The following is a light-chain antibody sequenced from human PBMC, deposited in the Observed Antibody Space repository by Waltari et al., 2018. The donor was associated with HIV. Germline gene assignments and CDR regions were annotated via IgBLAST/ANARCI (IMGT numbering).Light chain of an antibody. CDR1: NSNVGNTY. CDR2: RNN. J-gene: IGLJ3*02. CDR3: AAWDDSLSGRV. V-gene: IGLV1-47*01. Sequence: QSVLTQPPSASGTPGQRVTISCSGSNSNVGNTYVSWYQHLPGTTPKLLICRNNRRPSGDPDRVSGSKSGTSASLAISGLRSEDEADYYCAAWDDSLSGRVFGGGTKLTVL.